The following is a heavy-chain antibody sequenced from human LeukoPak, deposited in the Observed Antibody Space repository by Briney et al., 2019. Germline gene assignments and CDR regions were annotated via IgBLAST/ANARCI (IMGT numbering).Heavy chain of an antibody. D-gene: IGHD6-19*01. Sequence: GASVKVSCKASGYTFTGYYMHWVRQAPGQGLEWMGWINPNSGDTNYAQKFQGRVTMTRDTSISTAYMKLSRLRPDDTAVYYCARDKSGNSGWYSYFDYWGQGTLVTVSS. CDR3: ARDKSGNSGWYSYFDY. CDR1: GYTFTGYY. CDR2: INPNSGDT. J-gene: IGHJ4*02. V-gene: IGHV1-2*02.